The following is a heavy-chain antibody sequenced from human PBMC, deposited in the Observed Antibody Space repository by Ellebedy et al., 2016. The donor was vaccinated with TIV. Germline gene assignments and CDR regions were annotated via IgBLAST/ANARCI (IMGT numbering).Heavy chain of an antibody. CDR3: ARVLWRPTTGLRFDN. D-gene: IGHD1-1*01. V-gene: IGHV3-7*01. CDR2: IKQDGSEG. CDR1: GFTFSSYA. J-gene: IGHJ4*02. Sequence: GESLKISXAASGFTFSSYAMNWVRQAPGKGLEWVANIKQDGSEGYYVDSVKGRFTISKDNAKNSLYLQMNSLRVEDTAVYYCARVLWRPTTGLRFDNWGQGTLVTVSS.